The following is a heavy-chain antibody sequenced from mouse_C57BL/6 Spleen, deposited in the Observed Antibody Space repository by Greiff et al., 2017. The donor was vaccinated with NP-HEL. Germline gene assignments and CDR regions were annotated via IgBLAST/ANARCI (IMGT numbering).Heavy chain of an antibody. CDR3: ARPGGGYAMDY. J-gene: IGHJ4*01. CDR2: ISSGSSTI. CDR1: GFTFSDYG. Sequence: DVHLVESGGGLVKPGGSLKLSCAASGFTFSDYGMHWVRQAPEKGLEWVAYISSGSSTIYYADTVKGRFTISRDNAKNTLFLQMTSLRSEDTAMYYCARPGGGYAMDYWGQGTSVTVSS. V-gene: IGHV5-17*01.